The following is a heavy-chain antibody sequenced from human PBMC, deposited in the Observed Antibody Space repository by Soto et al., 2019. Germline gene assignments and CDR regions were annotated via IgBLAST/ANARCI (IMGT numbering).Heavy chain of an antibody. CDR2: IKEDGSDK. Sequence: EVQLVESGGGLVQPGGSQRLSCAASGFIFSDSWISWLRQAPGKGLEWVANIKEDGSDKYYVDSVKGRFTISRDNAKGSVYLHMNSLRGEDTAVYYCARATRHSCDLWGQGSLVTVSS. V-gene: IGHV3-7*03. CDR1: GFIFSDSW. J-gene: IGHJ5*02. CDR3: ARATRHSCDL. D-gene: IGHD2-2*01.